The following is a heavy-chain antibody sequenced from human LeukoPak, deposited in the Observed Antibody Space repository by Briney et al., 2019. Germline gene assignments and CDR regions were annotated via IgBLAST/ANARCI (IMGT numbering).Heavy chain of an antibody. Sequence: AGGSLRLSCAASGFTFSSYAMSWVRQAPGKGLEWVSAISGSGGSTYYADSAKGRFTISRDNSKNTLYLQMNSLRAEDTAVYYCAKSLPRYYYYGMDVWGQGTTVTVSS. CDR2: ISGSGGST. V-gene: IGHV3-23*01. J-gene: IGHJ6*02. CDR1: GFTFSSYA. CDR3: AKSLPRYYYYGMDV.